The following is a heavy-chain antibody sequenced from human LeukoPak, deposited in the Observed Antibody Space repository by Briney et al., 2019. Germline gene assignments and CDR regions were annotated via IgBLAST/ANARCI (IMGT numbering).Heavy chain of an antibody. V-gene: IGHV3-23*01. CDR2: ISGSGGST. Sequence: GGSLRLSCAASGFTFSSYAMSWVRQAPGKGLEWVSAISGSGGSTYYADSVKGRFTISRDNSKNTLYLRMNSLRAEDTAVYYCASRYCSSTSCPLRTPHPFDPWGQGTLVTVSS. CDR3: ASRYCSSTSCPLRTPHPFDP. D-gene: IGHD2-2*01. CDR1: GFTFSSYA. J-gene: IGHJ5*02.